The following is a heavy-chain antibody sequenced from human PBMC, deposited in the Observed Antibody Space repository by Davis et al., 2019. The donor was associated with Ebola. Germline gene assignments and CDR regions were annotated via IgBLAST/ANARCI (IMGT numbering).Heavy chain of an antibody. CDR1: GFTFSSYW. V-gene: IGHV3-7*01. J-gene: IGHJ4*02. CDR3: ARGPSTGNSFTY. D-gene: IGHD4-23*01. CDR2: IKQDGSEK. Sequence: PGGSLRLSCAASGFTFSSYWMHWVRQAPGKGLEWVANIKQDGSEKYYVDSVKGRFTISRDNDKNSLSLQMNGLRAEDTAVYYCARGPSTGNSFTYWGQGTLVTVSS.